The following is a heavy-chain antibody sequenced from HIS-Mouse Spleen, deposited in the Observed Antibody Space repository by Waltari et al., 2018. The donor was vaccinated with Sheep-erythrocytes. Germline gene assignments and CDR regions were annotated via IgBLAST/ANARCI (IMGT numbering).Heavy chain of an antibody. D-gene: IGHD1-26*01. V-gene: IGHV3-21*01. CDR3: ARVASGATFDY. Sequence: EVQLVESGGGLVKPGGSLRLSCAASGFTFSSYSMTWVRQAPGKGLEWVSSISSSSSYLYYADSVKGRFTISRDNAKNSLYLQMNSLRAEDTAVYYCARVASGATFDYWGQGTLVTVSS. J-gene: IGHJ4*02. CDR2: ISSSSSYL. CDR1: GFTFSSYS.